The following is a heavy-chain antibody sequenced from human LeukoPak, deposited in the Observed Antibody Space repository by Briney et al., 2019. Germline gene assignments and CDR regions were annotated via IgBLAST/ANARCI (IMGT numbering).Heavy chain of an antibody. D-gene: IGHD3-16*01. J-gene: IGHJ4*02. CDR2: INPSGGST. V-gene: IGHV1-46*01. CDR3: ARDLVLRLRGPDGGY. CDR1: YTXTSYY. Sequence: YTXTSYYXXXXRQAPXQGLXXXXIINPSGGSTSYAQKLQGRVTMTTDTSTSTAYMELRSLRSDDTAVYYCARDLVLRLRGPDGGYWGQGTLVTVSS.